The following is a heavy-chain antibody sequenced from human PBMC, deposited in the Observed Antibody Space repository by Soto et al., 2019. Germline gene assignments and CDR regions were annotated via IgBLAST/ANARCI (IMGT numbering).Heavy chain of an antibody. Sequence: SVKLSRKTFGGTFSNDIITRVCMATEKGLEWMGRIIPLLDTTNYAQKFQGRVTITADKSTGTAYMELRSLRSDDTAVYYCARMSGYYDYIGSFDYWGQGTLVTGSS. CDR3: ARMSGYYDYIGSFDY. CDR1: GGTFSNDI. J-gene: IGHJ4*02. CDR2: IIPLLDTT. V-gene: IGHV1-69*08. D-gene: IGHD3-22*01.